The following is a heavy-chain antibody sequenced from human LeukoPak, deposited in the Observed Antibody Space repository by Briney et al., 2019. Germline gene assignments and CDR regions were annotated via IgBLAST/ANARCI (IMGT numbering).Heavy chain of an antibody. CDR1: GFSFSKDW. V-gene: IGHV3-7*01. D-gene: IGHD4-11*01. CDR3: ATSTHYAFQI. CDR2: INPDGSGK. Sequence: GGSLRLSCEASGFSFSKDWMTWVRQAPGKGLEWVAHINPDGSGKQFVDNMKGRYTISRDNAKNSLYLQMNSLRAEDTAVYYCATSTHYAFQIWGQGTMVTVSS. J-gene: IGHJ3*02.